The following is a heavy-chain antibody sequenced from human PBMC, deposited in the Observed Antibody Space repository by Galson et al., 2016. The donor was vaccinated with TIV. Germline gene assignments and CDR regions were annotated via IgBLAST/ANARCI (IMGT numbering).Heavy chain of an antibody. CDR3: AKLADYFDSSGKFDY. CDR2: ISGCGDGT. J-gene: IGHJ4*02. Sequence: SLRLSCAVSGFTFSSYAMSWVRQAPGKGLEWVSAISGCGDGTYYADSVKGRFTISRDNSKNTLYLQMNSLRAEDTAIYYCAKLADYFDSSGKFDYWGQGTLVIVSS. V-gene: IGHV3-23*01. CDR1: GFTFSSYA. D-gene: IGHD3-22*01.